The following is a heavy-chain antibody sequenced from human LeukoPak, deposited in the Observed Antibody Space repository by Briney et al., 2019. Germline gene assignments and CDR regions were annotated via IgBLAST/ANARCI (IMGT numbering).Heavy chain of an antibody. CDR1: GFTFSTYS. V-gene: IGHV3-48*01. CDR3: ARDKDWAFDY. CDR2: ISPSSEII. J-gene: IGHJ4*02. Sequence: PGGSLRLSCTAAGFTFSTYSMNWVRQAPGKGLGWVSHISPSSEIISYADSVKGRFTISRDNAKNSLYLQMNSLRAEDMAVYYCARDKDWAFDYWGQGTLVPVSS. D-gene: IGHD3-9*01.